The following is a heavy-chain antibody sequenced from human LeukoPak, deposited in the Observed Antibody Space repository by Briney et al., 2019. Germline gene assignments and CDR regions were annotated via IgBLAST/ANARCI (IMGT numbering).Heavy chain of an antibody. CDR2: INPSGGST. Sequence: ASVKVSCKASGYTFTSYYMHWVRQAPGQGLEWMGIINPSGGSTCYAQKFQGRVTMTRDTSTSTVYMELSSLRSEDTAVYYCTRDYYDSSAVEYFQHWGQGTLVTVSS. J-gene: IGHJ1*01. V-gene: IGHV1-46*01. CDR3: TRDYYDSSAVEYFQH. CDR1: GYTFTSYY. D-gene: IGHD3-22*01.